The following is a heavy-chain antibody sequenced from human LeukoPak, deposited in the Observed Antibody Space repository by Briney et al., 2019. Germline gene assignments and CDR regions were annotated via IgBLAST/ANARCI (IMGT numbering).Heavy chain of an antibody. CDR1: GFTFSTYD. V-gene: IGHV3-13*04. CDR3: ARGDCSGGSCSSMDV. D-gene: IGHD2-15*01. Sequence: GGSLRLSCAASGFTFSTYDMHWVRQATGKGLEWVSGINPAGDTYCPGSVKGRFTISREDAKNSFYLQMNSLRVGDTAVYYCARGDCSGGSCSSMDVWGQGTTVTVSS. CDR2: INPAGDT. J-gene: IGHJ6*02.